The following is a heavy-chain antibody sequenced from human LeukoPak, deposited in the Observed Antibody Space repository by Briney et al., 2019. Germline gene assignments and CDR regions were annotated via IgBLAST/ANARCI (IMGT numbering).Heavy chain of an antibody. V-gene: IGHV4-39*07. CDR2: IYYSGST. D-gene: IGHD3-10*01. Sequence: SETLSLTCTVSGGSISSSSSYWGWIRQPPGEGLEWIGSIYYSGSTNYNPSLKSRVTISVGTSKNQFSLKLSSVTAADTAVYYCARTRMRNYYGSGSYIDYWGQGTLVTVSS. CDR1: GGSISSSSSY. CDR3: ARTRMRNYYGSGSYIDY. J-gene: IGHJ4*02.